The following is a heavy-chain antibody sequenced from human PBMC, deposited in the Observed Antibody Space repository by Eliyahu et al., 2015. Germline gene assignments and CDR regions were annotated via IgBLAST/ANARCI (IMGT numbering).Heavy chain of an antibody. CDR3: AKDHSSGWQGDYYFDY. J-gene: IGHJ4*02. V-gene: IGHV3-30*18. CDR2: ISYDGSNK. D-gene: IGHD6-19*01. Sequence: QVQLVESGGGVVQPGRSLRLSCAASGFXFSXXGWPGFGRAPGKGLEWVAVISYDGSNKYYADSVKGRFTISRDNSKNTLYLQMNSLRAEDTAVYYCAKDHSSGWQGDYYFDYWGQGTLVTVSS. CDR1: GFXFSXXG.